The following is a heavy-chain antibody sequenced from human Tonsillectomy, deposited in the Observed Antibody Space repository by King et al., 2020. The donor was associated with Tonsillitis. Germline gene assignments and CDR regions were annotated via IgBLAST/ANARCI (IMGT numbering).Heavy chain of an antibody. J-gene: IGHJ4*02. CDR1: GFTHDTYA. V-gene: IGHV3-23*04. CDR2: ISGSGVTT. CDR3: AKAKADTVAVTFDF. Sequence: QLVESGGGLVQPGGSLRLSCVASGFTHDTYALNWVRQAPGKGLEWLSIISGSGVTTHYADSVKGRFTISRDNSKNTGYLQMNSLRAEDTAVYYCAKAKADTVAVTFDFWGQGILVTVSS. D-gene: IGHD1-26*01.